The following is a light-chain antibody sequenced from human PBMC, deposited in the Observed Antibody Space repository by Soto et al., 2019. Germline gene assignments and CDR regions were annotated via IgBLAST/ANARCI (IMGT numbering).Light chain of an antibody. J-gene: IGLJ1*01. Sequence: ALTQPASVSGSPGQSITISCTGTSSDVGSYKLVSWYQQHPGKAPKLMIYEGSKRPSGVSNRFSGSKSGNTASLTISGLQAEDEDDYYCCSYAGSSTFPYVFGTGTKVTVL. V-gene: IGLV2-23*03. CDR2: EGS. CDR1: SSDVGSYKL. CDR3: CSYAGSSTFPYV.